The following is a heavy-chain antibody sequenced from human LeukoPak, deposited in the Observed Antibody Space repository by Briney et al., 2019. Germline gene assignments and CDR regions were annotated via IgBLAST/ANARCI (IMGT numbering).Heavy chain of an antibody. CDR1: GYTFINYG. CDR3: ASPMGGDNYFDY. J-gene: IGHJ4*02. CDR2: INPSGGST. Sequence: ASVKVSCKTSGYTFINYGIIWVRQAPGQGLEWMGIINPSGGSTSYAQKFQGRVTMTRDTSTSTVYMELSSLRSEDTAVYYCASPMGGDNYFDYWGQGTLVTVSS. V-gene: IGHV1-46*01. D-gene: IGHD2-21*02.